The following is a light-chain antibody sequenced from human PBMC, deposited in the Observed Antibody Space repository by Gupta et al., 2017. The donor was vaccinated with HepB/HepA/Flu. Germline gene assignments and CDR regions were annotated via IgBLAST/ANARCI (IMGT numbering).Light chain of an antibody. CDR1: QSVRSTY. V-gene: IGKV3-20*01. CDR3: QYYGSSLWT. CDR2: GAS. Sequence: EIVLTQSPGTLSLSPGERATLSCRASQSVRSTYLTWYQQQPGQAPRLFIYGASNRATGIPDRFSGSGSGSDFTLTISRLEPEDFAVYYCQYYGSSLWTFGQGTKVEIK. J-gene: IGKJ1*01.